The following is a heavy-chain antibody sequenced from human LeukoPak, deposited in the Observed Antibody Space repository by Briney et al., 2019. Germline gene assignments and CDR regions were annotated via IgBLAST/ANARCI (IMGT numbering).Heavy chain of an antibody. J-gene: IGHJ4*02. CDR3: AQWREGDMATNWEKFWDY. CDR2: IKQDGSEK. V-gene: IGHV3-7*05. D-gene: IGHD5-24*01. CDR1: GFTFTRFL. Sequence: PGGSLRDSCAASGFTFTRFLMTWVCQAPGKGLEWVANIKQDGSEKYYVNSVKGRFTISRDNSKNTVYLHMNSLRAEDTAMYYCAQWREGDMATNWEKFWDYWGQGTLVTVSS.